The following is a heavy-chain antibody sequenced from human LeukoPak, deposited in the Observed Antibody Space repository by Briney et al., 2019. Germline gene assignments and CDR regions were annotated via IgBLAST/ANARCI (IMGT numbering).Heavy chain of an antibody. V-gene: IGHV3-21*01. CDR1: GYTFSSYS. J-gene: IGHJ5*02. Sequence: GGSLRLSCAASGYTFSSYSMNWVRQAPGKGLEWVSSISSSSTYIYYADSVKGRFTISRDNAKNSLYLQMSSLRAEDTAVYYCARDRPDYYDSSGYYYPDWFDPWGQGTLVTVSS. CDR3: ARDRPDYYDSSGYYYPDWFDP. D-gene: IGHD3-22*01. CDR2: ISSSSTYI.